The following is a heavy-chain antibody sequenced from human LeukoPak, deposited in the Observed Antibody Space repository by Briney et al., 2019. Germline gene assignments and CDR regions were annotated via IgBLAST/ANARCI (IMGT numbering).Heavy chain of an antibody. CDR1: GYTFSSHA. CDR2: INTNTGIP. D-gene: IGHD6-6*01. V-gene: IGHV7-4-1*02. CDR3: ARGLVSAGFDI. Sequence: ASVKVSCKAFGYTFSSHAVNWVRQAPGQGLELMGWINTNTGIPTYAQGFAGRFVFSLDTSVTTAYLQITSLKAEDTAVYYCARGLVSAGFDIWGQGTMVTVSS. J-gene: IGHJ3*02.